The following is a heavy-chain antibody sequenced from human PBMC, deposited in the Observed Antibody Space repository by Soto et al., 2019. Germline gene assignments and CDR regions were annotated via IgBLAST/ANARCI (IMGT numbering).Heavy chain of an antibody. CDR1: GFTFSNAW. CDR3: TSSTGTTSYWFDP. J-gene: IGHJ5*02. Sequence: EVQLVESGGGLVKPGGSLRLSCAASGFTFSNAWMNWVRQAPGKGLEWVGRIKSKTDGGTTDYAAPVKGRFTILRDDSKNTLYLQMNSLKTEDTAVYYCTSSTGTTSYWFDPWGQGTLVTVSS. D-gene: IGHD1-1*01. CDR2: IKSKTDGGTT. V-gene: IGHV3-15*07.